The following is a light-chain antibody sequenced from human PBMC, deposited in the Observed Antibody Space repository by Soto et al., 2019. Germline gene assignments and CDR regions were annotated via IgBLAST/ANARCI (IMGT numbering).Light chain of an antibody. CDR1: SSNIGSNY. CDR3: AAWDDSLSDVL. V-gene: IGLV1-47*01. J-gene: IGLJ2*01. Sequence: QSVLTQPPSISGTPGQGLTISCSGSSSNIGSNYVYWYQQLPGTAPKLLIYRNNQRPSGVPDRFSGSKSGTSASLAISELRSEDEADYYCAAWDDSLSDVLFGGGTQLTVL. CDR2: RNN.